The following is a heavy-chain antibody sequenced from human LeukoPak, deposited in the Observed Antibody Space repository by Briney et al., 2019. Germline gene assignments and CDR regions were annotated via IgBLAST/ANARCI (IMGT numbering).Heavy chain of an antibody. J-gene: IGHJ4*02. CDR2: ISWDGGST. D-gene: IGHD1-1*01. V-gene: IGHV3-43*01. Sequence: GGSLRPSCAASGFTFDDYTMHWVRQAPGKGLEWVSLISWDGGSTYYADSVKGRFTISRDNSKNSLYLQMNSLRTEDTALYYCATTGTTSGYWSQGTLVTVSS. CDR1: GFTFDDYT. CDR3: ATTGTTSGY.